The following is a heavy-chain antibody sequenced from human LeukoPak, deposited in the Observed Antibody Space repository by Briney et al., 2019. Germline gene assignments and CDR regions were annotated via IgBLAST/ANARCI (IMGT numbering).Heavy chain of an antibody. V-gene: IGHV3-23*01. CDR3: AKDRWIVVVVPAVIFDY. Sequence: PGGSLRLSCAASGFTFSSYAMSWVRQAPGKGLEWVSAISGSGGSTYYADSVKGRFTISRDNSKNTLYLQMNSLRAEDTAVYYCAKDRWIVVVVPAVIFDYWGQGTLVTVSS. CDR1: GFTFSSYA. J-gene: IGHJ4*02. D-gene: IGHD2-2*01. CDR2: ISGSGGST.